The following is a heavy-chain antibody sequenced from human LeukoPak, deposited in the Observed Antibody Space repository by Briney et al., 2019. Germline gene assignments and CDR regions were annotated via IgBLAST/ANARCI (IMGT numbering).Heavy chain of an antibody. V-gene: IGHV1-46*01. CDR2: INPTGTST. CDR1: GYTFTNYY. J-gene: IGHJ4*02. CDR3: AREESGGYFDY. D-gene: IGHD2-8*02. Sequence: ASVKVSCKASGYTFTNYYMHWVRQAPGQGLEWMGLINPTGTSTNYAQKFRGRVTMTRDTSTTTVYMELSSLRSEDTAVYYCAREESGGYFDYWGQRTLVTVSS.